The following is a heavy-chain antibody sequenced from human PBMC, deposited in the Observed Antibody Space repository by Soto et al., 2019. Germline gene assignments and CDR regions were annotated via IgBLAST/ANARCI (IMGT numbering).Heavy chain of an antibody. CDR1: GYSISDGYY. V-gene: IGHV4-38-2*02. CDR2: IYYTGST. CDR3: ARDTGGYRHYFDF. Sequence: QVQLQESGPGLVKPSETLSLTCAVSGYSISDGYYWVWIRQPPGKGLERIGTIYYTGSTYYNPSLKRRVNWSVDTSRNQFSRQLTSVTAADTAMYFCARDTGGYRHYFDFWGQGALVTVSS. D-gene: IGHD1-26*01. J-gene: IGHJ4*02.